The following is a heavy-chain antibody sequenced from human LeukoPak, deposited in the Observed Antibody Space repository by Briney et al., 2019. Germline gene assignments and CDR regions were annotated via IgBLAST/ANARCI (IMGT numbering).Heavy chain of an antibody. J-gene: IGHJ4*02. Sequence: PSETLSLTCAVYGGSFSGYYWSWIRLPPGKGLEWIGEINHSGSTNYNPSLKSRVTISVDTSKNQFSLKLSSVTAADTAVYYCARGRQAYYYDSSGHYFDYWGQGTLVTVSS. CDR3: ARGRQAYYYDSSGHYFDY. CDR1: GGSFSGYY. CDR2: INHSGST. D-gene: IGHD3-22*01. V-gene: IGHV4-34*01.